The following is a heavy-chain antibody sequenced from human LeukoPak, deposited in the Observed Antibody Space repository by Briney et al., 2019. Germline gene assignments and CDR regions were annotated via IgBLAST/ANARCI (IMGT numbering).Heavy chain of an antibody. J-gene: IGHJ3*02. Sequence: SVKVSCKASGYTFTGYYMHWVRQAPGQGLEWMGGIIPIFGTANYAQKFQGRVTITADKSTSTAYMELSSLRSEDTAVYYCARAGPTVMYYDAFDIWGQGTMATVSS. CDR3: ARAGPTVMYYDAFDI. V-gene: IGHV1-69*06. CDR2: IIPIFGTA. CDR1: GYTFTGYY. D-gene: IGHD2-8*02.